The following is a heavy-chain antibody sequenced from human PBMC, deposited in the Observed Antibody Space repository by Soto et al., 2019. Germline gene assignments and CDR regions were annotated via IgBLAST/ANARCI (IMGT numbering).Heavy chain of an antibody. CDR3: ARESALSLSFYYGMEG. J-gene: IGHJ6*01. D-gene: IGHD6-25*01. V-gene: IGHV1-69*13. CDR2: IIPLFGTA. Sequence: ASVKVSCKASGYTISRYAISWVRQAPGQGLEWMGGIIPLFGTANYTQKFQGRVSMTADESTNTAYMELSSLRSEDTAVYYCARESALSLSFYYGMEGWGQGTTVSGSS. CDR1: GYTISRYA.